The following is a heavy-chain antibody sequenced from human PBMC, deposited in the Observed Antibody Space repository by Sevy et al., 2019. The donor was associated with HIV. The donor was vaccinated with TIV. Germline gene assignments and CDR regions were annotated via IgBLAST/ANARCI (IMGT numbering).Heavy chain of an antibody. J-gene: IGHJ4*02. D-gene: IGHD3-10*01. CDR3: ARTSSYGSGNYFDY. V-gene: IGHV1-18*01. CDR2: ISAYSGNK. CDR1: GYTFTIYG. Sequence: ASVKVSCKASGYTFTIYGISWVRQAPEQGLEWMGWISAYSGNKNYAQNLQGRVTMTTDTSTTTAYMELRSLRFDDTAVYYCARTSSYGSGNYFDYWDQGTLVTVSS.